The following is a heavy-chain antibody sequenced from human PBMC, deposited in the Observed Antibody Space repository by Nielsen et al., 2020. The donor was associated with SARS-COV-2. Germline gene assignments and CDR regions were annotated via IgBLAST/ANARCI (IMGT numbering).Heavy chain of an antibody. J-gene: IGHJ4*02. D-gene: IGHD1-1*01. CDR3: AHRTTVSYFDS. V-gene: IGHV2-5*01. CDR1: GFSLSTSGVG. CDR2: IYWNDDK. Sequence: SGPTLVQPTQTLTLTCTFSGFSLSTSGVGVGWIRQPPGKALEWLAFIYWNDDKGYRPSLKSRLTITKDTSKNQVVLTMTNMDPVDTATYYCAHRTTVSYFDSWGQGILVTVSS.